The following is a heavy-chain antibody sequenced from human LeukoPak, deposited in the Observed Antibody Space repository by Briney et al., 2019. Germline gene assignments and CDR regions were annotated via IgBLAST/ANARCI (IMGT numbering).Heavy chain of an antibody. CDR2: ISAYNGNT. CDR3: AREEYSSGGYYYYGMDV. J-gene: IGHJ6*02. CDR1: GYTFTSYG. V-gene: IGHV1-18*01. D-gene: IGHD6-19*01. Sequence: ASVKVSCTASGYTFTSYGISWVRQAPGQGLEWMGWISAYNGNTNYAQKLQGRVTMTTDTSTSTAYMELRSLRSDDTAVYYCAREEYSSGGYYYYGMDVWGQGTTVTVSS.